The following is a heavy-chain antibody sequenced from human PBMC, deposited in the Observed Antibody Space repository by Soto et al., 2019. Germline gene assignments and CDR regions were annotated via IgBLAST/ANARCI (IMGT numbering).Heavy chain of an antibody. CDR3: AKEHGGGTSTITSYFDY. J-gene: IGHJ4*02. CDR1: GYTFTSYG. Sequence: ASVKVSCKASGYTFTSYGISWVRQAPGQRLEWMGWISAYNGNTNYAQKLQGRVTMTTDTSTSTAYLELRSLSPDDTAVYFCAKEHGGGTSTITSYFDYWGRGTLVTVSS. CDR2: ISAYNGNT. D-gene: IGHD5-12*01. V-gene: IGHV1-18*01.